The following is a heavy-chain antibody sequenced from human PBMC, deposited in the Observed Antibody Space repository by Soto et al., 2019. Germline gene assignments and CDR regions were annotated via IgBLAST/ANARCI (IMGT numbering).Heavy chain of an antibody. Sequence: SVKIACKGSGGTLSIYAISWVRQAPGQGLEWMGGIIPIFGTANYAQKLQGRVTMTTDASTSTAYMELSSLRSDDTAVYYCALGIAAPGTFDTFAYWGQGTLVTVSS. CDR3: ALGIAAPGTFDTFAY. J-gene: IGHJ4*02. CDR2: IIPIFGTA. D-gene: IGHD6-13*01. CDR1: GGTLSIYA. V-gene: IGHV1-69*05.